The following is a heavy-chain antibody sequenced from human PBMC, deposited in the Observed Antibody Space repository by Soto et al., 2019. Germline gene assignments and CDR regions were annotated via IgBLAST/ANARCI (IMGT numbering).Heavy chain of an antibody. Sequence: QVQLQESGPGLVKPSETPSLTCTVSGGSFKSGSYSWSWIRQPPGKGLEWIGYVYHTGRTSYNPSLKSRVSISMDTSKNQFSLNLDSVTAADTAVYFCARDFAYFDSWGQGTLVTVSS. CDR2: VYHTGRT. CDR1: GGSFKSGSYS. V-gene: IGHV4-61*01. CDR3: ARDFAYFDS. D-gene: IGHD3-3*01. J-gene: IGHJ4*02.